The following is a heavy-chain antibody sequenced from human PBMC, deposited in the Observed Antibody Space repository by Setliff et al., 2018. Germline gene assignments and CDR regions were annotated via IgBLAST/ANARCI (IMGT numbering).Heavy chain of an antibody. J-gene: IGHJ4*02. D-gene: IGHD6-13*01. Sequence: SVKVSCKASGYSFTSYYIHWVRQAPGQGLEWVGIINPGGGSASVVDNFQDRVTMTRDTSTSTVYLDLSSLRSEDTAVYYCARGGKAADARKGLFENWGQGTLVTVSS. CDR1: GYSFTSYY. CDR2: INPGGGSA. V-gene: IGHV1-46*01. CDR3: ARGGKAADARKGLFEN.